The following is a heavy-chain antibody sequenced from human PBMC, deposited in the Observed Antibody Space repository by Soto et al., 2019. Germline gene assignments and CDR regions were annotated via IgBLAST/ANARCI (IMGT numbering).Heavy chain of an antibody. D-gene: IGHD3-22*01. CDR1: GYTFPSYG. V-gene: IGHV1-18*01. J-gene: IGHJ3*02. CDR2: ISAHNGNT. CDR3: ARDTDDITLRVVVTDDAFDI. Sequence: ASVKVSRKASGYTFPSYGVSWVRQAPGQGLEWMGWISAHNGNTDYAQNFQGRVTLTTDTSTSTAYMELRSLRSDDTAVYYCARDTDDITLRVVVTDDAFDIWGQGTMVTVSS.